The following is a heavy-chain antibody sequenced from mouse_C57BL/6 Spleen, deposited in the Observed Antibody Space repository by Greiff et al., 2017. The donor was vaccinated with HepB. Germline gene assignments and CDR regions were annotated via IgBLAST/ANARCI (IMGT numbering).Heavy chain of an antibody. CDR3: ALNYYGSLDY. CDR2: INYDGNN. V-gene: IGHV3-6*01. D-gene: IGHD1-1*01. Sequence: VQLQQSGPGLVKPSQSLSLTCSVTGYSITSGYYWNWIRQFPGNKLEWMGYINYDGNNNYNPSLKNRISITRDTSQNQFFLKLNSVTTEDTATYYCALNYYGSLDYWGQGTTLAVSP. CDR1: GYSITSGYY. J-gene: IGHJ2*01.